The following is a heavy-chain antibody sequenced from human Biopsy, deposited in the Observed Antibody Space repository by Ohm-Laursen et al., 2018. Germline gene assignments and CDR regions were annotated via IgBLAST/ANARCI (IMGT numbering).Heavy chain of an antibody. V-gene: IGHV3-9*01. CDR3: AKGQAPDGYNYAFDI. Sequence: SLRLSCAASGFNFDDFAMHWVRQTPGKGLEWVSGISWNSGRIVYADSVKGRFTISRDNAKNSLYLQMNSLRAEDTALYYCAKGQAPDGYNYAFDIWGQGTMLTVSS. CDR1: GFNFDDFA. CDR2: ISWNSGRI. J-gene: IGHJ3*02. D-gene: IGHD5-24*01.